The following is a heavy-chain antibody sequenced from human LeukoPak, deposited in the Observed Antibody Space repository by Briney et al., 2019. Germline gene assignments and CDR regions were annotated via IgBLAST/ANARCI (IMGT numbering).Heavy chain of an antibody. CDR3: ARGPSDQYYDGSGCLDY. CDR1: GFTFDDYA. Sequence: GRSLRLSCAASGFTFDDYAMHWVRQAPGKGLEWVSGISWNSGTIGYADSVKGRFTISRDNARNSLFLQMNSLRVEDTALYYCARGPSDQYYDGSGCLDYWGQGTLVTVSS. CDR2: ISWNSGTI. D-gene: IGHD3-10*01. J-gene: IGHJ4*02. V-gene: IGHV3-9*01.